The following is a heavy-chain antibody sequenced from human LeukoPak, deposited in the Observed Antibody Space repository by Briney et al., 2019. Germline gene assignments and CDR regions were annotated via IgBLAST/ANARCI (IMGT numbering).Heavy chain of an antibody. D-gene: IGHD5-12*01. CDR3: ARVSVATIKGGLDY. CDR1: GGSISSSSYY. J-gene: IGHJ4*02. V-gene: IGHV4-39*01. CDR2: IYYSGST. Sequence: SETLSLTCTVSGGSISSSSYYWGWIRQPPGKGLEWIGSIYYSGSTYYNPSLKSRVTISVDTSKNQFSLKLSSVTAADTAVYYCARVSVATIKGGLDYWGQGTLVTVSS.